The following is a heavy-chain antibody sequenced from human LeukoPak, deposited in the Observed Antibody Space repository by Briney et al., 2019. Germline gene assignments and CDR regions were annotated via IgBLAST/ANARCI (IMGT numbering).Heavy chain of an antibody. D-gene: IGHD1-26*01. CDR3: ARCGGSQSYYGMDV. CDR2: IYYSGST. CDR1: GGSISSGVYY. Sequence: SETLSLTCSVSGGSISSGVYYWRWIRQHPGKGLEWIGYIYYSGSTYYNPSLKSRVTISVDTPKNQFSLNLSSVTAADTAVYHCARCGGSQSYYGMDVWGQGTTVTVSS. J-gene: IGHJ6*02. V-gene: IGHV4-31*03.